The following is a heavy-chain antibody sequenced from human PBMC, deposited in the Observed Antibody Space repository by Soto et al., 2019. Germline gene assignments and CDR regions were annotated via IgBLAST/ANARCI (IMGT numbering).Heavy chain of an antibody. CDR3: ARLIGNSWLDS. Sequence: SETLSLTCTVSGGSISSSTYYWGWIRQSPGKGLEWIGSIFYSGSTYFNPSFRSRVTISVDTSKNQFSLKLNSVTPDDTAVYYCARLIGNSWLDSWGQGTLVTVSS. D-gene: IGHD1-26*01. V-gene: IGHV4-39*01. CDR2: IFYSGST. CDR1: GGSISSSTYY. J-gene: IGHJ5*01.